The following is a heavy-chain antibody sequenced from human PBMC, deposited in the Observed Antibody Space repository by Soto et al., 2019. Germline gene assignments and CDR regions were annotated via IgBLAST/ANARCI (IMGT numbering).Heavy chain of an antibody. V-gene: IGHV4-39*01. J-gene: IGHJ6*02. CDR3: ARSTYDFWSGYQSYYYYDGMDV. D-gene: IGHD3-3*01. CDR2: IYYSGST. CDR1: GGSISSSSYY. Sequence: SETLSLTCTVPGGSISSSSYYWGWIRQPPGKGLEWIGSIYYSGSTYYNPSLKSRVTISVDTSKNQFSLKLSSVTAADTAVYYCARSTYDFWSGYQSYYYYDGMDVWGQGTTVTVSS.